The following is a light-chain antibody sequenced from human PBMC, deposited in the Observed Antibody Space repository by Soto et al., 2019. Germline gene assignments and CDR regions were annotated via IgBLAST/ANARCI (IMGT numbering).Light chain of an antibody. J-gene: IGKJ1*01. CDR1: QSVSSN. CDR2: GAS. V-gene: IGKV3-15*01. Sequence: EIVMTQSPATLSVSPGERATLSCRASQSVSSNLAWYQQKPGQAPRLLIYGASTRATGIPARFSGSGSGTEFTLTISSLQSEDFAAYYSQKYNNWPRTFGQGTKVDIK. CDR3: QKYNNWPRT.